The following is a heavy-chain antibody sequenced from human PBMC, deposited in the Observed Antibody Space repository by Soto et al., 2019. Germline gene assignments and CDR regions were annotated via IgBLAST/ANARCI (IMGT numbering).Heavy chain of an antibody. J-gene: IGHJ4*02. V-gene: IGHV4-4*07. CDR1: SGSVSTYY. CDR3: ARSGGSYNFDS. CDR2: IFINGNT. D-gene: IGHD1-26*01. Sequence: WETLSVTCTVSSGSVSTYYWSWIRQPAGKGLEWIGRIFINGNTNYNPSLRSRVTMSVDTSKGQFSLNLTSVTAADTAVYFCARSGGSYNFDSWGQGILVTVSS.